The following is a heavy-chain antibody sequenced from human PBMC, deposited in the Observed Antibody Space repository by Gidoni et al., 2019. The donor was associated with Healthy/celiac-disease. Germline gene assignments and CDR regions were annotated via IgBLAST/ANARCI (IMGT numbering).Heavy chain of an antibody. V-gene: IGHV4-59*01. Sequence: QVQLQESGPGLVKPSETLSLTCTVTGGSISSYYWIWIRQPPGKGLEWIGYIYYSGSTNYNPSLKSRVTISVDTSKNQFSLKLSSVTAADTAVYYCARVKDSGYYDSSGYYYLLTYYFDYWGQGTLVTVSS. CDR1: GGSISSYY. D-gene: IGHD3-22*01. J-gene: IGHJ4*02. CDR2: IYYSGST. CDR3: ARVKDSGYYDSSGYYYLLTYYFDY.